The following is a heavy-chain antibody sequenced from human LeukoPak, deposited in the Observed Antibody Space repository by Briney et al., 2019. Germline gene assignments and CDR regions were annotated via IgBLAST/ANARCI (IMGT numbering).Heavy chain of an antibody. CDR2: IRHDGSNK. Sequence: GGSLRLSCAASGFTFSSYGMHWVRQAPGKGLEWVAFIRHDGSNKYYADSVKGRFTISRDNSKNTLYLQMNSLRAEDTAVYYCARGVNGSGSQLDYWGQGTLVTVSS. CDR3: ARGVNGSGSQLDY. D-gene: IGHD3-10*01. V-gene: IGHV3-30*02. J-gene: IGHJ4*02. CDR1: GFTFSSYG.